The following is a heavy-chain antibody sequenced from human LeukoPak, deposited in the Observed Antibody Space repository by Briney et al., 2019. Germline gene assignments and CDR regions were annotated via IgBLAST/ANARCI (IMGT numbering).Heavy chain of an antibody. J-gene: IGHJ4*02. CDR3: ARADTNWGSLGVDY. CDR2: INPNSGDT. D-gene: IGHD7-27*01. CDR1: GYTFTGYY. V-gene: IGHV1-2*02. Sequence: ASVKVSCKASGYTFTGYYMHWVRQAPGQGIEWMGWINPNSGDTNYAQTFQGRVTMTRDTSISTAYMELSRLRSDDTAVYYCARADTNWGSLGVDYWGQGTLVAVSS.